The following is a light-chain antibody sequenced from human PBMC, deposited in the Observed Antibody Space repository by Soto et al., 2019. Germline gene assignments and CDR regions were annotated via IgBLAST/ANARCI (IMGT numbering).Light chain of an antibody. J-gene: IGLJ2*01. CDR2: EDN. Sequence: NFMLTQPHYVSESPGKTVTISCTRSSGSIAGNYVQWYQQCPDSAPSTVIYEDNQRPSGVPDRFSGSIDSSSNSASLTISGLKTEDEADYYCQSYDNRNHVVFGGGTKLTVL. CDR3: QSYDNRNHVV. V-gene: IGLV6-57*04. CDR1: SGSIAGNY.